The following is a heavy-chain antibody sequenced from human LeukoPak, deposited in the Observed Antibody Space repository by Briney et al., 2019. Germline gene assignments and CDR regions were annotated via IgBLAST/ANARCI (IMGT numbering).Heavy chain of an antibody. CDR3: AKDHKYSSGWYAEYFQH. D-gene: IGHD6-19*01. Sequence: GGSLRLSCAASGFTFSSYAMSWVRQAPGKGLEWVSAISGSGGSTYYADSVKGRFTISRDNSKNTLYLQVNSLRAEDTAVYYCAKDHKYSSGWYAEYFQHWGQGTLVTVSS. CDR1: GFTFSSYA. J-gene: IGHJ1*01. V-gene: IGHV3-23*01. CDR2: ISGSGGST.